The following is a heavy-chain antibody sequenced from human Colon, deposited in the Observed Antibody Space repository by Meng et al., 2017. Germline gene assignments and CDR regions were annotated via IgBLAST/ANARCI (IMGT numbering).Heavy chain of an antibody. CDR2: INPNNGGA. D-gene: IGHD3-22*01. Sequence: QVAVVLSGAGVKRPGASVKVSCKASGYTFTGYYMQWVRQAPGQGLEWMGRINPNNGGANYAQQFQGRVTMTTDTSISTAYMELSRLRSDDTAVYYCARDLSGYYSFVDYWGQGTLVTVSS. CDR3: ARDLSGYYSFVDY. V-gene: IGHV1-2*06. CDR1: GYTFTGYY. J-gene: IGHJ4*02.